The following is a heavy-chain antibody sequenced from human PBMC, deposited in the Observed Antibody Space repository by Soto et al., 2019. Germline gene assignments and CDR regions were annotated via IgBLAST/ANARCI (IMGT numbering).Heavy chain of an antibody. J-gene: IGHJ5*02. V-gene: IGHV4-34*01. CDR1: GGSFPGSY. Sequence: SETLSLTFAVDGGSFPGSYCRWISQPPGKVLEWIGEINHSGSTNYNPSLKSRVTISVDTSKNQFSLKLSSVTAADTAVYYCARGRSFSGRNWFDPWGQGTLVTVSS. CDR2: INHSGST. CDR3: ARGRSFSGRNWFDP. D-gene: IGHD3-3*02.